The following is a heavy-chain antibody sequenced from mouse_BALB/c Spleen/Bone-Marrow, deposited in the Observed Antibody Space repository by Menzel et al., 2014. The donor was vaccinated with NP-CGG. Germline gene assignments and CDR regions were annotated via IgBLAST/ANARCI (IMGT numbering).Heavy chain of an antibody. Sequence: VQLQQSGPELVKPGASVKISCKAYGYNFTDYYINWVKQKPGQGLEWIGCIYPGSGNTKYNEKFKGKATLTVDTSSSSAYMQLSSLTSDDPAVYFCARSPFYGNYDDYWCQGTTLSVSS. V-gene: IGHV1-84*02. J-gene: IGHJ2*01. CDR3: ARSPFYGNYDDY. CDR1: GYNFTDYY. CDR2: IYPGSGNT. D-gene: IGHD2-10*01.